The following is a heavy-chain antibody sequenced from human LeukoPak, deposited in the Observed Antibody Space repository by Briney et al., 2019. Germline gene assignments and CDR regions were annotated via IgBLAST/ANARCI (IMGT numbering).Heavy chain of an antibody. V-gene: IGHV1-46*01. J-gene: IGHJ4*02. CDR1: GNTFTNHN. CDR3: AREVAAPYRFDD. Sequence: ASVKVSCKASGNTFTNHNMHWVRLAPGQGLEWMGIISPSDGATNYAQKFQGRVTMTRDTSTSTVYMDLSSLKSEDTAVHYCAREVAAPYRFDDWGQGTLVTVSS. D-gene: IGHD2-15*01. CDR2: ISPSDGAT.